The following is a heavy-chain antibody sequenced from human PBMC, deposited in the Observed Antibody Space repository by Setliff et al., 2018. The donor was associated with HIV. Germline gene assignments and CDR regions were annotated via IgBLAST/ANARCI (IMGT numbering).Heavy chain of an antibody. D-gene: IGHD6-13*01. CDR2: VNHNGNI. J-gene: IGHJ5*02. CDR1: GVPLSDYY. CDR3: ARILVAAAGTGFDP. Sequence: SETLSLTCTLNGVPLSDYYWNWIRQSPGKGLEWIVGVNHNGNINYNPSLKSRVTVSVDTSKTQYSLKMISVTAADTAVYYCARILVAAAGTGFDPWGQGILVTVSS. V-gene: IGHV4-34*01.